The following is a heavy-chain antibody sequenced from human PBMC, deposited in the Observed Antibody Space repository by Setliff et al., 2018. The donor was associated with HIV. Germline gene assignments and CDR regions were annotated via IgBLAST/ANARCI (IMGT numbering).Heavy chain of an antibody. CDR1: EFTFSTYW. J-gene: IGHJ4*02. D-gene: IGHD5-12*01. CDR2: IQQHGSEK. V-gene: IGHV3-7*05. CDR3: ARAPRGYSGYGQFDY. Sequence: GGSLRLSCAASEFTFSTYWMTWVRQAPGKGLEWVANIQQHGSEKYYVDSVKGRFTISRDNAKNSLYLQMNSLRAGDTAVYYCARAPRGYSGYGQFDYWGQGTLVTVSS.